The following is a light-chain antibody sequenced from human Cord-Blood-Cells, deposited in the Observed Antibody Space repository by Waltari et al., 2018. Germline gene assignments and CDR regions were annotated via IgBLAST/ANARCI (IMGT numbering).Light chain of an antibody. J-gene: IGKJ5*01. CDR1: PGTSSY. CDR3: QQYYSYPFT. CDR2: AAS. Sequence: AIRLTHSPSSFSASTGDRVTLTCRASPGTSSYLAWYQQKPGQAPKLLIYAASTRQSGVPSRFSGSGSGTDFTLTISCLQSEDFATYYCQQYYSYPFTFGQGTRLEIK. V-gene: IGKV1-8*01.